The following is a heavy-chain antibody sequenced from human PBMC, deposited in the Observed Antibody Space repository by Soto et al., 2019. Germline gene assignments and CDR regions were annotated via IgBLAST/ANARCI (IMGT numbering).Heavy chain of an antibody. CDR3: ARSLTTVVTMDV. D-gene: IGHD4-17*01. V-gene: IGHV4-39*01. J-gene: IGHJ6*02. Sequence: PSETLSLTCTVSGGSISSSSYYWGWIRQPPGKGLEWIGSIYYSGSTYYNPSLKSRVTISVDTSKNQFSLKLSSVTAADTAVYYCARSLTTVVTMDVWSQGTTVTVSS. CDR1: GGSISSSSYY. CDR2: IYYSGST.